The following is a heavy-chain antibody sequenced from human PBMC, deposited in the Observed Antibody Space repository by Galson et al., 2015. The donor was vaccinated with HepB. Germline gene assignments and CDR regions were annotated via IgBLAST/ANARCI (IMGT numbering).Heavy chain of an antibody. J-gene: IGHJ4*02. Sequence: SLRLSCAASGFTFSSYGMSWVRQAPGKGLEWVSYISTGSSTKYYADSVKGRLTISRDNAKSSLYLQLNSLRDGDTAVYYCARSRGRRRVDPHPYFLDYWGQGTLVT. CDR3: ARSRGRRRVDPHPYFLDY. V-gene: IGHV3-48*02. CDR1: GFTFSSYG. D-gene: IGHD1-26*01. CDR2: ISTGSSTK.